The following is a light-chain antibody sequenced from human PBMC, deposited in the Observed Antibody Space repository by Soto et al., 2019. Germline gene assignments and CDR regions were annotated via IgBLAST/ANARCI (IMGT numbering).Light chain of an antibody. CDR2: EVT. V-gene: IGLV2-8*01. CDR3: SSHAGINNVV. Sequence: QSALTQPPSASGSPGQSVTISCTGTSSDVGGYNYVSWYQQHPGKAPRLMVYEVTKRPSGVPARFSGSKSGNTASLTVSGLQAEDEADYYCSSHAGINNVVFGGGTKSPS. CDR1: SSDVGGYNY. J-gene: IGLJ3*02.